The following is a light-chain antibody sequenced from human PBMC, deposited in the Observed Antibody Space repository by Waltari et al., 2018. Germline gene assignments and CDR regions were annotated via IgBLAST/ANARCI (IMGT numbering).Light chain of an antibody. V-gene: IGKV1-39*01. CDR2: AVT. CDR3: QQSYSSPLT. J-gene: IGKJ4*01. Sequence: DIQMTQSPSSLSASVGDRVTITCRASQNIVRCVNWYQQKPGKAPKFVIHAVTSLQSGGDLSRFGVSGSGTDFSLTIYDLQPEYFATYYFQQSYSSPLTFGGGTKGESK. CDR1: QNIVRC.